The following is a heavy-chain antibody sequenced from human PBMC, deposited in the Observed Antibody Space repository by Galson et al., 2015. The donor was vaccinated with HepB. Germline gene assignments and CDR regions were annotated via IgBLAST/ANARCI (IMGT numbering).Heavy chain of an antibody. CDR2: IYPGDSDS. J-gene: IGHJ1*01. CDR1: GYNFATYY. Sequence: QSGAEVKKPGESLKISCKGSGYNFATYYIGWVRQMPGKGLQWMGIIYPGDSDSRYSRSFQGQVTFSADRSSSTAYLHWSSLKASDTAMSYCARKDSSPDYVEYFQHWGQGTLVTVSS. V-gene: IGHV5-51*01. CDR3: ARKDSSPDYVEYFQH. D-gene: IGHD4-17*01.